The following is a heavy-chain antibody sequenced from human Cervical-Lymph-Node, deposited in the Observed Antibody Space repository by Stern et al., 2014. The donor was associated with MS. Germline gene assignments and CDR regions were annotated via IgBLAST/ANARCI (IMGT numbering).Heavy chain of an antibody. CDR1: GGSFSGFF. CDR3: ARGPGHTYGTRVDDY. D-gene: IGHD5-18*01. V-gene: IGHV4-34*01. J-gene: IGHJ4*02. Sequence: QVQLQQWGVGLLKPSETLSLTCDVYGGSFSGFFWSWIRQPPGKGLEWIGEINHGRSTNYNPSLKSRVTISIDSSRAIQFSLRLSSVTAADTAVYYCARGPGHTYGTRVDDYWGQGILVTVSS. CDR2: INHGRST.